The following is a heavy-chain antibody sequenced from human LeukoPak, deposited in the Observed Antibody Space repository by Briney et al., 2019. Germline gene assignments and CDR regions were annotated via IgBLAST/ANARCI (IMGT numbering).Heavy chain of an antibody. Sequence: SETLSLTCAVYGGSFSGNYWAWIRQPPGKGLEWIGELNDSGSTNYNPSLKSRVTISLDTSKNQFSLRLSSVTAADTAVYYCATPIGDSSSSEEWGQGTPVTVSS. CDR2: LNDSGST. CDR1: GGSFSGNY. D-gene: IGHD6-13*01. V-gene: IGHV4-34*01. CDR3: ATPIGDSSSSEE. J-gene: IGHJ4*02.